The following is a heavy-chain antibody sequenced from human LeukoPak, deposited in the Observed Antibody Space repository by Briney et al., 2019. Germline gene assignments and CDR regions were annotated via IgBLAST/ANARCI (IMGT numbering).Heavy chain of an antibody. D-gene: IGHD3-9*01. CDR2: ISGSGGST. Sequence: GGSLRLSCAASGFTFSSYAMSWVRQAPGKGLEWVSAISGSGGSTYYADSVKGRFTISRDNAKNSLYLQMNSLRAEDTAVYYCARAVDDILTGFNWFDPWGQGTLVTVSS. CDR3: ARAVDDILTGFNWFDP. J-gene: IGHJ5*02. CDR1: GFTFSSYA. V-gene: IGHV3-23*01.